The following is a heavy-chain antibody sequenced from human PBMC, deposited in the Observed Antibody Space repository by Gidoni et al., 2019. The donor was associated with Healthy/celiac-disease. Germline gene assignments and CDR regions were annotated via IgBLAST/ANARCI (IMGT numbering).Heavy chain of an antibody. CDR2: IMGSGCRT. V-gene: IGHV3-23*01. D-gene: IGHD3-22*01. Sequence: EVQLLESGGGLVQPGGSLRVSCAASGFNFSRYAMSWVRQAPGKGLEWFSAIMGSGCRTYYADSVTGRFTISIDNSKNTLYLQMNSLRAEDTAGYYCAKVSYDSSGYVDYWGQGTLVTVSS. J-gene: IGHJ4*02. CDR3: AKVSYDSSGYVDY. CDR1: GFNFSRYA.